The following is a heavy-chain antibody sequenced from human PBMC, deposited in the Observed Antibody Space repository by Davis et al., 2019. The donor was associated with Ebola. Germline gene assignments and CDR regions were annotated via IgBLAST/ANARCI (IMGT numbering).Heavy chain of an antibody. J-gene: IGHJ5*02. Sequence: HTGGSLRLSCATSGFTFNSYWMHWVRQVPGRGLVWVSRTNEDGSTTNYADSVKGRFTIPRDNAKNKLYLQLNSLSVEDTAVYYCARAEATVTTGWFDPWGQGTLVTVSS. CDR2: TNEDGSTT. CDR3: ARAEATVTTGWFDP. D-gene: IGHD4-17*01. CDR1: GFTFNSYW. V-gene: IGHV3-74*01.